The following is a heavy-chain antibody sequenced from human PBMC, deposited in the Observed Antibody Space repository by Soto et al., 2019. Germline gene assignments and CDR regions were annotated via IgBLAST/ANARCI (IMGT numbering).Heavy chain of an antibody. CDR2: IIPILGIA. Sequence: GASVKVSCKASGGTLSSYTISWVRQAPGQGLEWMGRIIPILGIANYAQKFQGRVTITADKPTSTAYMELSSLRSEDTAVYYCARSTRDYYDSSGYYNWGQGTLVTVSS. CDR3: ARSTRDYYDSSGYYN. CDR1: GGTLSSYT. D-gene: IGHD3-22*01. J-gene: IGHJ4*02. V-gene: IGHV1-69*02.